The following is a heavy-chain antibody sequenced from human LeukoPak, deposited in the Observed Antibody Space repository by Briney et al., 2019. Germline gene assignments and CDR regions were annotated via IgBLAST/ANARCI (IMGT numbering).Heavy chain of an antibody. D-gene: IGHD1-14*01. CDR2: INPKTGGT. V-gene: IGHV1-2*02. J-gene: IGHJ5*01. Sequence: ASVKVSCKASGYTFGDYYLTWVRQAPGQGFEWLGWINPKTGGTKYAQKFLGRVTMTSDTSTSTAYMELSRLTSDDAAHYFCARDIILDSWGQGTLVTVSS. CDR3: ARDIILDS. CDR1: GYTFGDYY.